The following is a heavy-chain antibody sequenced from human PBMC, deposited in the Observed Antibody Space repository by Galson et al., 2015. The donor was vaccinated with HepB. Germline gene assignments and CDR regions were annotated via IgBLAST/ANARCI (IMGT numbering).Heavy chain of an antibody. CDR3: ARQRGETHTHMDV. J-gene: IGHJ6*03. CDR2: VYHSGST. CDR1: GGSISIKGYY. V-gene: IGHV4-39*01. D-gene: IGHD3-16*01. Sequence: LSLTCTVSGGSISIKGYYWAWIRQPPGKGLEWIGSVYHSGSTHYNPSLKSRVTMSVDTSKSQFSLKLNSVTAADTAVYYCARQRGETHTHMDVWGRGTTVIVSS.